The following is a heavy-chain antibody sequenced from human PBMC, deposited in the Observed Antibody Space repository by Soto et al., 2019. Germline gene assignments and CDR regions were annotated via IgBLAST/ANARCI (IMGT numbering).Heavy chain of an antibody. CDR3: ARCLHCSNGGRFDP. D-gene: IGHD2-8*01. CDR2: MYPSGGT. J-gene: IGHJ5*02. V-gene: IGHV4-4*02. CDR1: GVSISSSNW. Sequence: QVQLQESGPGLVTPSGTLSLTCTVSGVSISSSNWWTWVRQAPGKGLEWIGEMYPSGGTTYNPALQNRVTISVDKSKNHLSLTLTSVTAADTAVYYCARCLHCSNGGRFDPWGRGALVTVSS.